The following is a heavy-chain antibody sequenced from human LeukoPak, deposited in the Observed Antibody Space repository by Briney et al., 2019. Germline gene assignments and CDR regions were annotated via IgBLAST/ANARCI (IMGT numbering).Heavy chain of an antibody. V-gene: IGHV4-39*07. CDR1: GGSISSSSYY. CDR3: ARKHDPLDSLNYYYMDV. D-gene: IGHD1-1*01. J-gene: IGHJ6*03. Sequence: NPSETLSLTCTVSGGSISSSSYYWGWVRQPPGKGLEWIGGIYYSGSAYSNPSLKSRVTISVYPSKNQFSLKLSSVTAADTAVYYCARKHDPLDSLNYYYMDVWGKGSTVTVSS. CDR2: IYYSGSA.